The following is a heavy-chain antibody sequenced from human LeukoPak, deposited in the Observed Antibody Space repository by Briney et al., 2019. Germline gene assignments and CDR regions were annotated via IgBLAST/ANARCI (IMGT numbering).Heavy chain of an antibody. J-gene: IGHJ4*02. Sequence: SETLSLTCTVSGGSISSSSYYWGWIRQPPGKGLEWIGSIYYSGSTYYNPSLKSRVTISVDTSKNQFSLKLSSVTAADTAVYYCARVQNYYDSSGYQDYWGQGTPVTVSS. CDR1: GGSISSSSYY. CDR3: ARVQNYYDSSGYQDY. D-gene: IGHD3-22*01. V-gene: IGHV4-39*07. CDR2: IYYSGST.